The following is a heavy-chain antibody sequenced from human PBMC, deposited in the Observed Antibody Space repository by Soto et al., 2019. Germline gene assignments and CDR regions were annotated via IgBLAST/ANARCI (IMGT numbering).Heavy chain of an antibody. CDR1: GGSFSGYY. Sequence: SETLSLTCAVYGGSFSGYYWSWIRQPPGKGLEWIGEINHSGSTNYNPSLKSRVTISVDTSKNQFSLKLSSVTAADTAVYYCARAATTGRGSDYWGQGTLVTVSS. V-gene: IGHV4-34*01. CDR3: ARAATTGRGSDY. D-gene: IGHD4-17*01. CDR2: INHSGST. J-gene: IGHJ4*02.